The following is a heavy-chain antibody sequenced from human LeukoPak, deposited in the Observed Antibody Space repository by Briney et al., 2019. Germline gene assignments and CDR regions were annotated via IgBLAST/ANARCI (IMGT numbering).Heavy chain of an antibody. V-gene: IGHV3-64*01. CDR1: GFTFSSYA. Sequence: GGSLRLSCAASGFTFSSYAMHWVRQAPGKGLEYVSAISSNGGSTYYANSVKGRFTISRDNSKNTLYLQMGSLRAEDTAVYYCARDGGDCSSTSCYLFDYWGQGTLVTVSS. CDR2: ISSNGGST. CDR3: ARDGGDCSSTSCYLFDY. D-gene: IGHD2-2*01. J-gene: IGHJ4*02.